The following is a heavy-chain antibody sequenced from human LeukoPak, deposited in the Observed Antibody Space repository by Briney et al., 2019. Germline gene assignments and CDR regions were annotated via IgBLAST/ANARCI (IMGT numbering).Heavy chain of an antibody. CDR3: AKGPGLGAGKRYLDL. CDR2: IDSGGST. CDR1: GFTVSGNY. V-gene: IGHV3-53*05. J-gene: IGHJ2*01. Sequence: GGSLRLSCAASGFTVSGNYMSWVRQAPGKGLEWVSVIDSGGSTYYADSVKGRFTISRDNAKNSLSLQMNSLKPEDTALYYCAKGPGLGAGKRYLDLWGRGTLVIVSS. D-gene: IGHD6-13*01.